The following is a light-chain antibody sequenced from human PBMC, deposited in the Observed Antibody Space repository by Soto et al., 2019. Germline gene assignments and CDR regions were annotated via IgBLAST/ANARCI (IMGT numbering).Light chain of an antibody. V-gene: IGKV1-39*01. CDR1: QSISSY. CDR3: QQSYSLPVT. CDR2: AAS. J-gene: IGKJ5*01. Sequence: DIQMTQSPSSLSASVGDRVTITCRASQSISSYLNWYYQKPGKAPKLLIFAASSLQSGVPSRFSGSESGTDVTLTISSLQPEDSATYYCQQSYSLPVTFGQGTRLEIK.